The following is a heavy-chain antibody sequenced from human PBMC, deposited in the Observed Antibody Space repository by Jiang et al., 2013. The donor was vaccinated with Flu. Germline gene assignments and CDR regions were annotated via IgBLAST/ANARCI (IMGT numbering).Heavy chain of an antibody. Sequence: QLVESGGGLVQPGGSLRLSCAASGFTFSSYEMNWVRQAPGKGLEWVSYISSSGSTIYYADSVKGRFTISRDNAKNSLYLQMNSLRAEDTAVYYCARLVRWGPWGNYWGQGTLVTVSS. J-gene: IGHJ4*02. CDR1: GFTFSSYE. CDR2: ISSSGSTI. V-gene: IGHV3-48*03. D-gene: IGHD6-6*01. CDR3: ARLVRWGPWGNY.